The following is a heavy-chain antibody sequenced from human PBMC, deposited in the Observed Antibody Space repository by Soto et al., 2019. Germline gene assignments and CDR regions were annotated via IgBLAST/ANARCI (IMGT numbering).Heavy chain of an antibody. CDR1: GGSISSGGYY. V-gene: IGHV4-31*03. CDR3: AGGYCSGGSCYSYWYFDP. D-gene: IGHD2-15*01. CDR2: IYYSGST. J-gene: IGHJ2*01. Sequence: QVQLQESGPGLVKPSQTLSLTCTVSGGSISSGGYYWSWIRQHRGKGLEWIGYIYYSGSTYYNPCLKRRVTLSLERSKNQFGLKMRSATAVDTVLYYCAGGYCSGGSCYSYWYFDPWGRGTLVTVSS.